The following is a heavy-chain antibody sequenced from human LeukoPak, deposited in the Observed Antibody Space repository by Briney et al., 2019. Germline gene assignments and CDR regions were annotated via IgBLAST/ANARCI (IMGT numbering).Heavy chain of an antibody. CDR2: ISWNSGSI. CDR1: GFTFDDYA. CDR3: AKDKGYDILTGYSDAFDI. J-gene: IGHJ3*02. V-gene: IGHV3-9*01. Sequence: GGSLRLSCAASGFTFDDYAMHWVRQAPGKGLEWVSGISWNSGSIGYADSVKGRFTISRDNAKNSLYLQMNSLRAEDTALYYCAKDKGYDILTGYSDAFDIWGQGTMVTVSS. D-gene: IGHD3-9*01.